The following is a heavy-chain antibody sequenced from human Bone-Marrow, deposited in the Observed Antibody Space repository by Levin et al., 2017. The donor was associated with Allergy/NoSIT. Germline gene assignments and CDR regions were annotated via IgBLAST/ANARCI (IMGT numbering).Heavy chain of an antibody. V-gene: IGHV4-61*02. D-gene: IGHD2/OR15-2a*01. CDR1: GDSISNTHHY. Sequence: LRLSCTVPGDSISNTHHYWSWIRQPAGKGLEWIGRMFAGGAATYKRSLRSRVTISIDTSKNQFSLKLTSVTAADTAVYYCARDETFNSWHVGWFDSWGQGTLVTVSS. CDR2: MFAGGAA. J-gene: IGHJ5*01. CDR3: ARDETFNSWHVGWFDS.